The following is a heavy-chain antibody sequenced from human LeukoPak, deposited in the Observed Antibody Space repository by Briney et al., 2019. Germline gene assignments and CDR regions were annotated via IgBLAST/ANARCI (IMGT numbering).Heavy chain of an antibody. V-gene: IGHV4-59*08. CDR3: ARSYYDILTGYAENWFDP. D-gene: IGHD3-9*01. CDR1: GGSISSYY. J-gene: IGHJ5*02. CDR2: IYYSGST. Sequence: PSETLSLTCTVSGGSISSYYWSWIRQPPGKGLEWIGYIYYSGSTNYNPSLKSRVTISVDTSKNQFSLKLSSVTAADTAVYYCARSYYDILTGYAENWFDPWGQGTLVTVSS.